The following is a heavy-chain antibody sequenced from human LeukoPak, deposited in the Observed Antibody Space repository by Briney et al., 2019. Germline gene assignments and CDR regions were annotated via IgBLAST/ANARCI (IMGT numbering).Heavy chain of an antibody. J-gene: IGHJ3*02. CDR2: IKQDGSEK. CDR1: GFTFSSYW. CDR3: ARIRSNRKGAFDI. D-gene: IGHD4-17*01. Sequence: GGSLRLSCAASGFTFSSYWMSWVRQAPGKGLEWVANIKQDGSEKYYVDSVKGRFTISRDNAKNSLYLQMNSLRAEDTAVYYCARIRSNRKGAFDIWGQGTMVTVSS. V-gene: IGHV3-7*01.